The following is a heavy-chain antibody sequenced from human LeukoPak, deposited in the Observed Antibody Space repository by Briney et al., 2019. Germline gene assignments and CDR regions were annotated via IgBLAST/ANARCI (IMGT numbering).Heavy chain of an antibody. V-gene: IGHV3-48*03. Sequence: GGSLRLSCAASGFTFSSYEMNWVRQAPGKGLEWVSYISSSGSTIYYADSVKGRFTISRDNAKNSLYLQMNSLRAEDTAVYYCARSMVRGAPPIDYWGQGTLVTVSS. CDR3: ARSMVRGAPPIDY. J-gene: IGHJ4*02. CDR1: GFTFSSYE. CDR2: ISSSGSTI. D-gene: IGHD3-10*01.